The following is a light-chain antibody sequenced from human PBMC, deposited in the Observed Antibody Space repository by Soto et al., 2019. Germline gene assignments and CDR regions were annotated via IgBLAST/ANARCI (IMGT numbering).Light chain of an antibody. Sequence: VLTQSPGTLSLSPGERATLSCRASQSVTSNYLAWYQQKPGQAPKLLIFGASIRDTGIPDRFRGSGSGTDFTLTISRLEPEDFAVYYCQQYGISPGTFGQGTKVDIK. CDR2: GAS. CDR1: QSVTSNY. V-gene: IGKV3-20*01. CDR3: QQYGISPGT. J-gene: IGKJ1*01.